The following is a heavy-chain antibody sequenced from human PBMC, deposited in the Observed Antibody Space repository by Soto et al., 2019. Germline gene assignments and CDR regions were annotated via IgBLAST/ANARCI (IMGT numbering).Heavy chain of an antibody. J-gene: IGHJ4*02. CDR3: ARAYAYRTNCSFDN. Sequence: ASLKVSCKASGYTFSRYLISLLLHSPGQGLEWMGWISGFNGNKKESEKLQGRVTLTTDTAANTAHMELRGLRSDDTAVYYCARAYAYRTNCSFDNWGQGNLVTVSS. CDR2: ISGFNGNK. CDR1: GYTFSRYL. V-gene: IGHV1-18*01. D-gene: IGHD7-27*01.